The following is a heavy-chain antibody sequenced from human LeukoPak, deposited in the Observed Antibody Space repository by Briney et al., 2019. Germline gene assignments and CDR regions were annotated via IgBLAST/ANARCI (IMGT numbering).Heavy chain of an antibody. CDR1: GFTFRSYW. J-gene: IGHJ3*02. CDR2: INSDGSST. V-gene: IGHV3-74*01. CDR3: TRGADSSGYPDAFDI. Sequence: GGSLRLSCAASGFTFRSYWMHWVRQAPGKGLVWVSRINSDGSSTIYADSVKGRFTISRDNAKNTLYLQMNSLRAEDTAVYYCTRGADSSGYPDAFDIWGQGTMVTVSS. D-gene: IGHD3-22*01.